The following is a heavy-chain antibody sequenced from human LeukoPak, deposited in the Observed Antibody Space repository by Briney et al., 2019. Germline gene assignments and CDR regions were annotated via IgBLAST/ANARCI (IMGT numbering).Heavy chain of an antibody. Sequence: SETLSLTCTVSGGSISSYYWSWIRQPAGKGLEWIGRIYTSGSTNYNPSLKSRVTMSVDTSKNQFSLKLSSVTAADTAVYYCARDGPHCSSASCLNYYYYMDVWGKGTTVTVSS. D-gene: IGHD2-2*01. CDR1: GGSISSYY. J-gene: IGHJ6*03. V-gene: IGHV4-4*07. CDR2: IYTSGST. CDR3: ARDGPHCSSASCLNYYYYMDV.